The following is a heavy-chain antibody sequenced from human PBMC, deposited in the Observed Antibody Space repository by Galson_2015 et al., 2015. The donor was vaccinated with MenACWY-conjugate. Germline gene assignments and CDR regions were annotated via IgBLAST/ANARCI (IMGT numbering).Heavy chain of an antibody. CDR3: ARRRVATSPPLYYYYGMDV. V-gene: IGHV6-1*01. D-gene: IGHD5-12*01. CDR1: GDSVSSNSAA. CDR2: TYYRSKWYN. J-gene: IGHJ6*02. Sequence: CSISGDSVSSNSAAWNWIRQSPSRGLEWLGRTYYRSKWYNDYAVSVKSRITINPDTSKNQFSLQLNSVTPEDTAVYYCARRRVATSPPLYYYYGMDVWGQGTPVTVSS.